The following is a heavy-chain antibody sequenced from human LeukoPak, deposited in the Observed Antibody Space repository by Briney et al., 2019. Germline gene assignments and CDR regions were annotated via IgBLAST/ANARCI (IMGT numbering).Heavy chain of an antibody. CDR3: ARPDYGDYVDY. CDR1: GFTFSSYW. V-gene: IGHV3-74*01. Sequence: GGSLRLSCAASGFTFSSYWMHWVRQAPGKGLVWVSRINSDGSSTSYAGSVKGRFTISRDNAKNTLYLQMNSLRAEDTAVYYCARPDYGDYVDYWGQGTLVTVSS. J-gene: IGHJ4*02. CDR2: INSDGSST. D-gene: IGHD4-17*01.